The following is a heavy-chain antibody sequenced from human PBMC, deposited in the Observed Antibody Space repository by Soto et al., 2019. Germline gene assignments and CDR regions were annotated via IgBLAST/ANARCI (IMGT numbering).Heavy chain of an antibody. CDR3: TRDLNGGNPFDY. CDR2: INPGTGYT. Sequence: QVQFVQSGAEVKKSGASVRLSCKPSGYTLPNYSIQWVRQAAGQGLQWLGWINPGTGYTESSQRFQGRLTLTMDNSATTFYMDLTSLTSEDTAVYFFTRDLNGGNPFDYWGQGTLVTVSS. CDR1: GYTLPNYS. V-gene: IGHV1-3*01. J-gene: IGHJ4*02. D-gene: IGHD2-8*01.